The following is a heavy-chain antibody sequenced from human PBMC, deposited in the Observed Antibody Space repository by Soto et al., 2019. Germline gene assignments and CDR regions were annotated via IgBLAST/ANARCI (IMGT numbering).Heavy chain of an antibody. V-gene: IGHV4-30-4*02. CDR2: IFSSGTT. D-gene: IGHD3-16*01. CDR3: ARVPSPFDFYSAMDV. Sequence: SRKKQAPGKGLEWIGYIFSSGTTYYNPSLKSRLTMSLDTSQNQFSLKLNSVTAADTAVYFCARVPSPFDFYSAMDVWGQGTTVPVTS. J-gene: IGHJ6*02.